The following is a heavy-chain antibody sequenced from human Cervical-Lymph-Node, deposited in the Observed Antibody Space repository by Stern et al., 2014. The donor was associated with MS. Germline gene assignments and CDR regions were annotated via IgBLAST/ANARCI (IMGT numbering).Heavy chain of an antibody. D-gene: IGHD2/OR15-2a*01. CDR3: ARERQQYCNSEGCSYWYFDL. J-gene: IGHJ2*01. CDR1: GGSVSSTNW. V-gene: IGHV4-4*02. CDR2: IYHSGAS. Sequence: QVQLQESGPGLVKPSGTLSLTCAVSGGSVSSTNWWSWVRQSPGKGLEWIGNIYHSGASNYRPSLRRRVSISLDKSKNHLSLHLTAVTAADTAVYYCARERQQYCNSEGCSYWYFDLWGRGTLVTVSS.